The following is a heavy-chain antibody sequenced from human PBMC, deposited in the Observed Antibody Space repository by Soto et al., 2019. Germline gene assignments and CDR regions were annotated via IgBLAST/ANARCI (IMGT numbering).Heavy chain of an antibody. CDR1: GGTFSSYA. D-gene: IGHD3-3*01. CDR3: AKTRDYDFWSGYYNWFDP. CDR2: IIPIFGTA. Sequence: SVKVSCKASGGTFSSYAITWVRQAPGQGLEWMGGIIPIFGTANYAQKFQGRVTITADESTSTAYMELSSLRSEDTAVYYCAKTRDYDFWSGYYNWFDPWGQGTLVTVSS. J-gene: IGHJ5*02. V-gene: IGHV1-69*13.